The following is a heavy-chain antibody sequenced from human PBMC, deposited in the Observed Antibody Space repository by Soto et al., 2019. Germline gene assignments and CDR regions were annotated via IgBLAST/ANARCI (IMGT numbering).Heavy chain of an antibody. CDR3: ARWGTTGGLDF. V-gene: IGHV3-33*05. Sequence: QVQLVESGGGVVQPGTSLRLSCVGSGFTFRSYVIHWVRQAPGKGLEWVALTSDDGSNKFYGDSVKGRFTISRHNSRNPVELQMDSLRFEDTALYYCARWGTTGGLDFWGQGTLVSVSS. CDR1: GFTFRSYV. CDR2: TSDDGSNK. D-gene: IGHD3-16*01. J-gene: IGHJ4*02.